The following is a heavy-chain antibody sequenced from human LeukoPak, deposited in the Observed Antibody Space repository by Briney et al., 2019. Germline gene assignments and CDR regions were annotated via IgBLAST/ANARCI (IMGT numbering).Heavy chain of an antibody. CDR2: IYYSGST. V-gene: IGHV4-31*03. CDR3: ARDATIAAAGPGYFDY. D-gene: IGHD6-13*01. J-gene: IGHJ4*02. Sequence: SQSLSLTRTVSGGSIISGGYYWSWIRQHPGKGLEWIGYIYYSGSTYYNPSLKSRVTISVDTSKNQFSLKLSSVTAADTAVYYCARDATIAAAGPGYFDYWGQGTLVTVSS. CDR1: GGSIISGGYY.